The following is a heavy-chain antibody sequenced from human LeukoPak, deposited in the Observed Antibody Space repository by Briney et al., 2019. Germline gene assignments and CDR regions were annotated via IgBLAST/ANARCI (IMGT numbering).Heavy chain of an antibody. J-gene: IGHJ3*02. Sequence: GGSLRLSCAASGFTVSSNYMNWVRQAPGKGLEWVSVIYSDGNTYYADSVKGRFTISRDNSKNTLYLQMNSLRAEDTAVYYCARDRRLLYFGELFHDAFDIWGQGTMVTVSS. CDR2: IYSDGNT. CDR1: GFTVSSNY. D-gene: IGHD3-10*01. V-gene: IGHV3-53*01. CDR3: ARDRRLLYFGELFHDAFDI.